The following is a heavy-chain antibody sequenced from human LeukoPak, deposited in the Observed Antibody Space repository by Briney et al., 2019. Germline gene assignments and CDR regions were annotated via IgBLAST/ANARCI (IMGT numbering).Heavy chain of an antibody. CDR3: ANEAVTTWGYYYYYYMDV. CDR1: GFTFSSYW. V-gene: IGHV3-7*01. J-gene: IGHJ6*03. CDR2: IKQDGSEK. Sequence: GGSLRLSCAASGFTFSSYWMSWVRQAPGKGLEWVANIKQDGSEKYYVDSVKGRFTISRDNAKNSLYLQMNSLRAEDTAVYYCANEAVTTWGYYYYYYMDVWGKGTTVTVSS. D-gene: IGHD4-11*01.